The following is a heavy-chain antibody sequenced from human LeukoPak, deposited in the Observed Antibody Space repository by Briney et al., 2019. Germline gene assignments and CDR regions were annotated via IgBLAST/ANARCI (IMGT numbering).Heavy chain of an antibody. CDR3: ARGAEYYAIWRGYAGYSDY. J-gene: IGHJ4*02. Sequence: PSQTLSLTCTVSGYSISNGYYWGWIRQPPGKGLEWVGSIYHRGSTYYNPSLRSRVTISLDRSKKKFSLKLTSVTAADTAVYFCARGAEYYAIWRGYAGYSDYWGQGISVTVSS. CDR2: IYHRGST. V-gene: IGHV4-38-2*02. D-gene: IGHD3-3*01. CDR1: GYSISNGYY.